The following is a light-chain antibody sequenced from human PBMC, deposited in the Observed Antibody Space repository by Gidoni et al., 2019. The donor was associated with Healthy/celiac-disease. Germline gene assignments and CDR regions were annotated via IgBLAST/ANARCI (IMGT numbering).Light chain of an antibody. CDR2: GAS. Sequence: ESVLTQSPGTLSLSPGERATLSCRVSQSVSSNYLGWYQQRPGQAPRLLIYGASSRATGIPDRFSGSWSGTDFTLTISRREPEDFAVYYCQQYKTFGQGTKVEIK. J-gene: IGKJ1*01. CDR1: QSVSSNY. CDR3: QQYKT. V-gene: IGKV3-20*01.